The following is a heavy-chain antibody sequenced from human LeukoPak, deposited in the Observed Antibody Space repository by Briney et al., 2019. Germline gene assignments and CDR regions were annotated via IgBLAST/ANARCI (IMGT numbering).Heavy chain of an antibody. CDR1: GFTFGSYA. Sequence: GGSLRLSCAASGFTFGSYAMHWVRQAPGKGLEWVAVISYDGSNKYYADSVKGRFTISRDNSKNTLYLQMNSLRAEDTAVYYCAKQEVAAPDCSGGSCYADLWGQGTLVTVSS. D-gene: IGHD2-15*01. J-gene: IGHJ5*02. CDR2: ISYDGSNK. CDR3: AKQEVAAPDCSGGSCYADL. V-gene: IGHV3-30*18.